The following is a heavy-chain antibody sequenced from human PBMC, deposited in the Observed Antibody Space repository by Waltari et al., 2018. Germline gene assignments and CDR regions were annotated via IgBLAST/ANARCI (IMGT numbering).Heavy chain of an antibody. CDR1: GFTFGSYA. CDR2: ISGSGGST. CDR3: AKDKYGDYYFDY. V-gene: IGHV3-23*01. D-gene: IGHD4-17*01. J-gene: IGHJ4*02. Sequence: EVQLLESGGGLVQPGGSLRLSCAASGFTFGSYAMSWVRQAPGKGLEWVSAISGSGGSTYYADSVKGRFTISRDNSKNTLYLQMNSLRAEDTAVYYCAKDKYGDYYFDYWGQGTLVTVSS.